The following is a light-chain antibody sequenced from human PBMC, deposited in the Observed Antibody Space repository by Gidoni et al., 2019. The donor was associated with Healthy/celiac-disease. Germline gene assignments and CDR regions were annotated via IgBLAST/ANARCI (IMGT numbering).Light chain of an antibody. V-gene: IGLV2-14*03. J-gene: IGLJ2*01. CDR2: DVS. CDR3: SSYTSSSTLVV. Sequence: QSALTQPASVSGSPVQSITISCTGTSSDVGGYNYVSWYQPHPGNAPKLMIYDVSNRPSGGSNRFSGSKSGNTASLTISGLQAEDEADYYCSSYTSSSTLVVFGGGTKLTVL. CDR1: SSDVGGYNY.